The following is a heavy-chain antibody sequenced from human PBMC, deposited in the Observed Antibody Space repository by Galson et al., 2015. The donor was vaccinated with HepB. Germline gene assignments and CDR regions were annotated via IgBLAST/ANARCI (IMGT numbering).Heavy chain of an antibody. V-gene: IGHV3-7*03. CDR2: IKQDGSEK. Sequence: SLRLSCAASGFTFSSYWMSWVRQAPGKGLEWVANIKQDGSEKYYADSVKGRFTISRDNSKNTLYLQMNSLRAEDTAVYYCLTVLFMDVWGKGTTVTVSS. D-gene: IGHD4-11*01. CDR1: GFTFSSYW. J-gene: IGHJ6*03. CDR3: LTVLFMDV.